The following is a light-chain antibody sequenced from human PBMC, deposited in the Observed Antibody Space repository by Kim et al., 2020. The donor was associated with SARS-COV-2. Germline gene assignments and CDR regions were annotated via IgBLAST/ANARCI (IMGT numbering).Light chain of an antibody. V-gene: IGLV3-19*01. CDR3: NSRDSSGNHLV. CDR1: SLRSYY. Sequence: SSELTQDPAVSVALGQTVRITCQGDSLRSYYASWYQQKPGQAPVLVIYGKNNRPSGIPDRFSGSGSGNTASLTITGAQAEDEADYYCNSRDSSGNHLVFGTGTKVTVL. J-gene: IGLJ1*01. CDR2: GKN.